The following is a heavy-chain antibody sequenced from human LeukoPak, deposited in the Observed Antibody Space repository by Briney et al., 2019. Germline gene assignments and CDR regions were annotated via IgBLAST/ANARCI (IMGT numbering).Heavy chain of an antibody. D-gene: IGHD2-15*01. CDR3: AKKKGNCSGGSCYPYLGYFDY. CDR1: GFTFSSYA. Sequence: GGSLRLSCAASGFTFSSYAMSRVRQAPGKGLEWVSAISGSGGSTYYADSVKGRFTISRDNSKNTLYLQMNRLRAEDTAVYYCAKKKGNCSGGSCYPYLGYFDYWGQGTLVTVSS. CDR2: ISGSGGST. J-gene: IGHJ4*02. V-gene: IGHV3-23*01.